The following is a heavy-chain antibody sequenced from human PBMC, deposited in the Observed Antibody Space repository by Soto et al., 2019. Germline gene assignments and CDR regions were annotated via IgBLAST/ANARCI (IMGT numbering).Heavy chain of an antibody. Sequence: SLKISCKGSGYSFTTNWIGWVRQMPGKGLEWTGVIYPGDSDTRYSPSFQGQVAISADKSINTAYLQWSSLKASDTAMYYCARHSGVAEDGTDWGQGTLVTVSS. J-gene: IGHJ1*01. CDR3: ARHSGVAEDGTD. D-gene: IGHD6-13*01. CDR2: IYPGDSDT. CDR1: GYSFTTNW. V-gene: IGHV5-51*01.